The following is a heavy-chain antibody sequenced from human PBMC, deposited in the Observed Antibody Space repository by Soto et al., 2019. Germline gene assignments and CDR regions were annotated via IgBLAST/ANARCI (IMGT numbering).Heavy chain of an antibody. CDR3: ATRCSSTSCYRPNWFDP. V-gene: IGHV1-24*01. Sequence: GASVKVSCKVSGYTLTELSMHWVRQAPGKGLEWMGGFDPEDGETIYAQKFQGRVTMTEDTSTDTAYMELSSLRSEDTAVYYCATRCSSTSCYRPNWFDPWGQGTLVTVSS. CDR2: FDPEDGET. J-gene: IGHJ5*02. D-gene: IGHD2-2*01. CDR1: GYTLTELS.